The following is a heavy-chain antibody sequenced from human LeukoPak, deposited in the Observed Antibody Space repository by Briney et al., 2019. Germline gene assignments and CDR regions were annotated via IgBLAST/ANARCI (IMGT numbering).Heavy chain of an antibody. Sequence: ASVKVSCKASGGTFSSYAISWVRQAPGQGLEWMGGIIPIFGTANYAQKFQGRVTITADESTSTAYMELSSLRSEDTAVYYCARAEEQWLAIDYYYYGIDVWGQGTAVTVSS. V-gene: IGHV1-69*01. CDR1: GGTFSSYA. D-gene: IGHD6-19*01. J-gene: IGHJ6*02. CDR3: ARAEEQWLAIDYYYYGIDV. CDR2: IIPIFGTA.